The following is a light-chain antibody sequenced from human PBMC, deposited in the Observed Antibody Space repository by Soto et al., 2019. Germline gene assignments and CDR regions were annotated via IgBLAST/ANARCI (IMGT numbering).Light chain of an antibody. CDR3: QQSYSTPS. CDR1: QSISSY. CDR2: AAS. Sequence: IPMTPSPSSLSASVGDRVTITCRASQSISSYLNWYQQKPGKAPTLLIYAASSLQSGVPSMFSGSGSGTDFTPTISSLQPEDFATYYCQQSYSTPSFGQGTKVEIK. V-gene: IGKV1-39*01. J-gene: IGKJ1*01.